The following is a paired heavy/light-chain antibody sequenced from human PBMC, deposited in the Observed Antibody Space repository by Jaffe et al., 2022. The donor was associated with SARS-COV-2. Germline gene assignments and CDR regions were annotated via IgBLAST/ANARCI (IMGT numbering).Light chain of an antibody. CDR3: QVWDSDSDHQV. V-gene: IGLV3-21*04. J-gene: IGLJ2*01. CDR1: NIGRES. Sequence: SYVLTQPPSVSVAPGKTARITCGGNNIGRESVHWYQQKPGQAPVVVVYYDNDRPSGIPERFSGSNSGNTATLTISSVEAGDEADYYCQVWDSDSDHQVFGGGTKLTVL. CDR2: YDN.
Heavy chain of an antibody. Sequence: EVQLVESGGGLVKPGGSLRLSCEASGFTFSNAWMSWVRQAPGKGLEWVGRIKSKTDGGTTDYAAPVKGRFTISRDDSKNMLYLQMNSLKTEDTAVYYCTTTINMEIVGDHDAFDLWGQGTMVTVSS. CDR1: GFTFSNAW. V-gene: IGHV3-15*01. J-gene: IGHJ3*01. CDR3: TTTINMEIVGDHDAFDL. D-gene: IGHD5-12*01. CDR2: IKSKTDGGTT.